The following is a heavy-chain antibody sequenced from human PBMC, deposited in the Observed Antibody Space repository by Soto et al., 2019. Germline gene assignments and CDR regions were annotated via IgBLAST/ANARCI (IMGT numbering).Heavy chain of an antibody. V-gene: IGHV3-23*01. CDR1: GFTFSNYA. CDR3: AKERLGRGIDY. Sequence: EVLLLDSGGGLVQPGGSLRLSCAASGFTFSNYAMTWVRQAPGKGPEWISTVNNGGGGTYYADSVKGRCPISRDNSKNTLYLQVSSLRAEDTAVYYCAKERLGRGIDYWGQGILVTVSS. D-gene: IGHD3-10*01. J-gene: IGHJ4*02. CDR2: VNNGGGGT.